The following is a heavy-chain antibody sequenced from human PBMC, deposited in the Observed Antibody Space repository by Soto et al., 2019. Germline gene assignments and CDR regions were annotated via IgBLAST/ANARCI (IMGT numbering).Heavy chain of an antibody. CDR3: ARDNFGWNYYYYYGMDV. J-gene: IGHJ6*02. CDR2: TYYRSKWYN. CDR1: GESVSSNSAA. Sequence: SQTLSLTCAISGESVSSNSAAWNWIRQSPSRGLEWLGRTYYRSKWYNDYAVSVKSRITINPDTSKNQFSLQLNSVTPEDTAVYYCARDNFGWNYYYYYGMDVWGQGTTVTVSS. V-gene: IGHV6-1*01. D-gene: IGHD1-1*01.